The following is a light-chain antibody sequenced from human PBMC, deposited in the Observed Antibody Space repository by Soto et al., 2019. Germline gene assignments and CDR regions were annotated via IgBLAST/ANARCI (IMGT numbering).Light chain of an antibody. J-gene: IGKJ1*01. CDR1: QGISNH. CDR2: AAS. V-gene: IGKV1-27*01. Sequence: DIQMTQSPSSLSASVGARVTITCRASQGISNHLAWYQQKPGKVPKLLIYAASTLESGVPSRFSGSGSGTDFTLTISSLQPEDVATYYCQKYNSAPWTFGQGTKVEIK. CDR3: QKYNSAPWT.